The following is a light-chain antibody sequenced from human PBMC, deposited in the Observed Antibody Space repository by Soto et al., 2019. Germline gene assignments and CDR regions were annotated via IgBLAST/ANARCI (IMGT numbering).Light chain of an antibody. CDR3: QQYNNLPTWT. J-gene: IGKJ1*01. CDR2: GAS. Sequence: EIVMTQSPATLSVSPKERATLSCRASQSVSSNLAWYQQKPGQAPRLLIYGASTRATGIPARFSGSGSGTEFTLTISILQSEDFAVYYCQQYNNLPTWTFGQGTKVDIK. CDR1: QSVSSN. V-gene: IGKV3-15*01.